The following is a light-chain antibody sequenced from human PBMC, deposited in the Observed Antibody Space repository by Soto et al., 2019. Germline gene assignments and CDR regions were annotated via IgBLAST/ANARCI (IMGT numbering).Light chain of an antibody. CDR2: AAS. CDR3: QQYTSPLT. Sequence: TVLTQSPVTLSVSPWYTGTIYCGASQRVSSHLAWYQQKPGQAPRLLIYAASTRATGIPVRFSGSGSETEFTLTISSLQSEDSAVYYCQQYTSPLTFGGGTKVDI. J-gene: IGKJ4*01. CDR1: QRVSSH. V-gene: IGKV3-15*01.